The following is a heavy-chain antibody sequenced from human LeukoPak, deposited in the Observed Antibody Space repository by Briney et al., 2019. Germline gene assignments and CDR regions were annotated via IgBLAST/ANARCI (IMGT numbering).Heavy chain of an antibody. CDR2: IIPIFGTA. D-gene: IGHD6-19*01. CDR3: ARGAGSGATMDV. J-gene: IGHJ6*03. Sequence: SVKVSCKASGGTFNSYAISWVRQAPGQGLEWMGGIIPIFGTANYAQKFQGRVTITADESTSTAYMELSSLRSEDTAVYYCARGAGSGATMDVWGKGTTVTVSS. V-gene: IGHV1-69*13. CDR1: GGTFNSYA.